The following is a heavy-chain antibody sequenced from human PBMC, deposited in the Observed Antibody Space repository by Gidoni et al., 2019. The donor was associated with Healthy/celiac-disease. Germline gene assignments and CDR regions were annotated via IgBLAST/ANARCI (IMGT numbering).Heavy chain of an antibody. D-gene: IGHD1-1*01. Sequence: QVQLQQWGAGLLKPSETLSLTCAVYGGSFSGYYWSWIRQPPGKGLEGIGEINHSGSTNYNPSLKSRVTISVDTSKNQFSLKLSSVTAADTAVYYCARGGPTGTTGKTFDYWGQGTLVTVSS. J-gene: IGHJ4*02. CDR2: INHSGST. CDR1: GGSFSGYY. CDR3: ARGGPTGTTGKTFDY. V-gene: IGHV4-34*01.